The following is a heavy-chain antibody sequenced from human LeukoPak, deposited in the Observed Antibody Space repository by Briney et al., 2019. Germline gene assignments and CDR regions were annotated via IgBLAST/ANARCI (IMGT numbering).Heavy chain of an antibody. J-gene: IGHJ4*02. CDR1: GFTFSSYE. CDR2: ISSSGSTI. D-gene: IGHD4-17*01. Sequence: GGSLRLSCAASGFTFSSYEMNWVRQAPGKGLEWVSYISSSGSTIYYADSVKGRFTISRDNAKNSLYLQMNSLRTEDTAVYYCARVGATSYGDYDYWGQGTLVTVSS. V-gene: IGHV3-48*03. CDR3: ARVGATSYGDYDY.